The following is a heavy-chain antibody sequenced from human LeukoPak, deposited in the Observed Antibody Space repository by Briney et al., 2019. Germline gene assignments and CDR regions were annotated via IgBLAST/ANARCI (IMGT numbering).Heavy chain of an antibody. D-gene: IGHD6-19*01. V-gene: IGHV1-2*02. CDR1: GYTFSGYY. Sequence: ASVRVSCKASGYTFSGYYMHWVRQAPGQGLEWMGWINPNSGGTKYAQNFQGRVTMTSDRSISTAYMELSRLRSDDTAVYYCARGFFEESIAVAGDFDYWGQGTLVTASS. J-gene: IGHJ4*02. CDR2: INPNSGGT. CDR3: ARGFFEESIAVAGDFDY.